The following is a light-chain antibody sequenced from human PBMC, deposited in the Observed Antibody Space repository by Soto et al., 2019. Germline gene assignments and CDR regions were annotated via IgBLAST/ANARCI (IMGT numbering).Light chain of an antibody. CDR2: GAS. CDR1: QNVNSSY. CDR3: QQYGSSPPT. Sequence: IVMTQSPATLSVSPGERAALSCRASQNVNSSYLAWYQQKPGQAPRLLIYGASSRATGITDRFSGSGSGTDFTLTISRLEPEDFAVYYCQQYGSSPPTFGQGTKVDIK. J-gene: IGKJ1*01. V-gene: IGKV3-20*01.